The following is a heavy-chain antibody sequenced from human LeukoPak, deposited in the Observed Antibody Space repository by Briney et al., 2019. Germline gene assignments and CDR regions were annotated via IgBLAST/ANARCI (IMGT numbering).Heavy chain of an antibody. CDR2: IYYSGST. Sequence: SETLSLTCTVSGGSISGSYWSWIRQPPGKGLEWIGYIYYSGSTNYNPALKSRVTISEDTSKNQISLKLSSVTAADTAVYYCARVRGYYDSSGYDYWGQGTLVTVSS. J-gene: IGHJ4*02. CDR1: GGSISGSY. CDR3: ARVRGYYDSSGYDY. D-gene: IGHD3-22*01. V-gene: IGHV4-59*01.